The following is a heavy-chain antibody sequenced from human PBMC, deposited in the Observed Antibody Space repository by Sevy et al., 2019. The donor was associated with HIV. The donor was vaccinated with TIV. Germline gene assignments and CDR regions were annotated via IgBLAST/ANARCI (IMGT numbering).Heavy chain of an antibody. Sequence: GGSLRLSCAASGFTFSNAWMSWVRQAPGKGLEWVGHIKSKTNGGTTDYAAPVKGRFTISRDDSKNTLYLQMNSLKTEDTAVYYCTRGVVVITKYYYYYIDVWSKGTTVTVSS. CDR3: TRGVVVITKYYYYYIDV. CDR1: GFTFSNAW. J-gene: IGHJ6*03. CDR2: IKSKTNGGTT. D-gene: IGHD2-21*01. V-gene: IGHV3-15*01.